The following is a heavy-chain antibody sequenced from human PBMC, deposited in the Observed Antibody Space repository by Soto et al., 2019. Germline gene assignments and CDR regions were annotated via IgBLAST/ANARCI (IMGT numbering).Heavy chain of an antibody. V-gene: IGHV4-39*01. D-gene: IGHD3-10*01. Sequence: QLQLQESGPGLVKPSETLSLTCTVSGGSISSSNYYWGWIRQPPGKGLEWIGSIYYSGSTYYNPSLKSRVTISVDTSKNQFSLKLSSVTAADTAVYYCARHRNLGYNYGSGSDVWGQGTTVTVSS. CDR3: ARHRNLGYNYGSGSDV. CDR1: GGSISSSNYY. CDR2: IYYSGST. J-gene: IGHJ6*02.